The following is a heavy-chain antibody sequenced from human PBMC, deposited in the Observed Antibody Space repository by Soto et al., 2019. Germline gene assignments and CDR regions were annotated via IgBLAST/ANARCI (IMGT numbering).Heavy chain of an antibody. CDR1: GFSLSDYW. CDR2: ITRDGSST. CDR3: ARGANGYYYFDY. J-gene: IGHJ4*02. Sequence: EVQLVESGGGLVQPGGSLRLSCAASGFSLSDYWMHWVRQAPGEGLVWLSRITRDGSSTNYPDSVEGRFTISRDNAKNTLYLQVNSLRGEDTAVYYGARGANGYYYFDYWGQGTLVTVSS. D-gene: IGHD5-18*01. V-gene: IGHV3-74*01.